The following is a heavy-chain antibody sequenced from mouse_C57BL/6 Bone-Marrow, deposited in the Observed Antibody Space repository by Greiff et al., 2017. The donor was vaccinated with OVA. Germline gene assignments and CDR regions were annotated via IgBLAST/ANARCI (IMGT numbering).Heavy chain of an antibody. CDR1: GYTFTSYW. CDR3: ARGGFYYSNYVGWYCDV. J-gene: IGHJ1*03. CDR2: IHPNSGST. V-gene: IGHV1-64*01. Sequence: QVQLQQPGAELVKPGASVKLSCKTSGYTFTSYWMHWVKQRPGQGLEWIGMIHPNSGSTNYNEKFKSKATLTVDKSSSTAYMQLSSLTSEDSAVYYCARGGFYYSNYVGWYCDVWGTGTTVTVSS. D-gene: IGHD2-5*01.